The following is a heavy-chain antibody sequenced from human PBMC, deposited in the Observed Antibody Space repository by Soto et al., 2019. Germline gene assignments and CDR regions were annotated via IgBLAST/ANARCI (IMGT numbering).Heavy chain of an antibody. Sequence: ALVKVSCKASGYTFTSYAMHWVRQAPGQRLEWMGWINAGNGNTKYSQKFQGRVTITRDTSASTAYMELSSLRSEDTAVYYCARVADREQPAYFQHWGQGTLVTVSS. CDR3: ARVADREQPAYFQH. J-gene: IGHJ1*01. CDR1: GYTFTSYA. D-gene: IGHD3-22*01. V-gene: IGHV1-3*01. CDR2: INAGNGNT.